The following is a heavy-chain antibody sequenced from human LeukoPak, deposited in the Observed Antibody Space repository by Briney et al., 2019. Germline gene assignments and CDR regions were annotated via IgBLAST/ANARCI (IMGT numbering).Heavy chain of an antibody. CDR3: ARPVIRNAYQGTYYMDV. CDR1: GFTFSSYG. J-gene: IGHJ6*03. CDR2: IRHDESKT. D-gene: IGHD3-16*01. V-gene: IGHV3-30*02. Sequence: GGSLRLSCAASGFTFSSYGMHWVRQAPGEGLEWVAYIRHDESKTFYADSVKGRFTISRDNSKSSLYLQMSSLRAEDTALYYCARPVIRNAYQGTYYMDVWGKGTTVTVSS.